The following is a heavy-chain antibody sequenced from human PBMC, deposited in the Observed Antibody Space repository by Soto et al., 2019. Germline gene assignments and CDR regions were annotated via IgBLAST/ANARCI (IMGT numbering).Heavy chain of an antibody. V-gene: IGHV4-39*02. CDR1: GGSISSSSYY. CDR3: ARDGPETPAAGTYYYYYGMDV. J-gene: IGHJ6*02. Sequence: SETLSRTCTVSGGSISSSSYYWGWIRQPPGKGLEWTWSIYYNGSTYYTPSLKSRVTISVDTSKNQFSLKLSSVTAADTAVYYCARDGPETPAAGTYYYYYGMDVWGQGTTVTVSS. CDR2: IYYNGST. D-gene: IGHD6-13*01.